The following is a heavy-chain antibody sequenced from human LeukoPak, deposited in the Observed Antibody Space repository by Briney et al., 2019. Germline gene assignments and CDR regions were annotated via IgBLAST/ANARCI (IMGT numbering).Heavy chain of an antibody. Sequence: PSETLSLTCAVSGGSISSGGYSWSWIRQPPGKGLEWIGYIYHSGSTNYNPSLKSRVTISVDTSKNQFSLKLSSVTAADTAVYYCARGSGWYAVFLHPLSYWGQGTLVTVSS. CDR3: ARGSGWYAVFLHPLSY. J-gene: IGHJ4*02. CDR1: GGSISSGGYS. D-gene: IGHD6-19*01. V-gene: IGHV4-30-2*01. CDR2: IYHSGST.